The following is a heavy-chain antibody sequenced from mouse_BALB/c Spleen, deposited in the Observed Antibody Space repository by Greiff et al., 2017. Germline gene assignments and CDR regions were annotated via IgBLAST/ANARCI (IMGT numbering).Heavy chain of an antibody. CDR2: INPSNGRT. D-gene: IGHD2-1*01. Sequence: QVQLQQPGAELVKPGASVKLSCKASGYTFTSYWMHWVKQRPGQGLEWIGEINPSNGRTNYNEKFKSKATLTVDKSSSTAYMQLSSLTSEDSAVYYCARRIYYGNYDYAMDYWGQGTSVTVSS. V-gene: IGHV1S81*02. CDR3: ARRIYYGNYDYAMDY. J-gene: IGHJ4*01. CDR1: GYTFTSYW.